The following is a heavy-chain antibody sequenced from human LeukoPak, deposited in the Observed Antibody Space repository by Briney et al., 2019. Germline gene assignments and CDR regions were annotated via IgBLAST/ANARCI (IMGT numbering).Heavy chain of an antibody. D-gene: IGHD1-26*01. V-gene: IGHV3-23*01. Sequence: GGSLRLSCAASGFTFSAYNMNWVRQAPGKGLEWVSYISSSGGNTYYADSVKGRFTISRDNSKNTLYLQMNSLRAEDTAVYYCAKGGSDYDDHGYSFDYWGQGALVTVSS. J-gene: IGHJ4*02. CDR2: ISSSGGNT. CDR1: GFTFSAYN. CDR3: AKGGSDYDDHGYSFDY.